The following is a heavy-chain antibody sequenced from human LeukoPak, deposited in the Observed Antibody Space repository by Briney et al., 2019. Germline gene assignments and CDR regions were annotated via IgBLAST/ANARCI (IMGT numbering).Heavy chain of an antibody. CDR2: ISGSGGST. CDR3: AKPRADYGDSIFDY. Sequence: GGSLRLSCAASGFTFDDYAMHWVRQAPGKGLEWVSAISGSGGSTYYADSVKGRFTISRDNSKNTLYLQMNSLRAEDTAVYYCAKPRADYGDSIFDYWGQGTLVTVSS. CDR1: GFTFDDYA. J-gene: IGHJ4*02. V-gene: IGHV3-23*01. D-gene: IGHD4-17*01.